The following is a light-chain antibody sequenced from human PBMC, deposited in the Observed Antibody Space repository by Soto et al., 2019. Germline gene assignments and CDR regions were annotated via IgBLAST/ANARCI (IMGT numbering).Light chain of an antibody. CDR3: LHYGSSPRYT. CDR2: DAS. Sequence: EIVLTQSPATLSLSPGERATLSCGASQSVSSSCLAWHQQKPGLAPRLLIYDASSRATGIPDRFSGSGSGTDFTLTISRLEPEDFAVYYCLHYGSSPRYTFGQGTKLEIK. CDR1: QSVSSSC. V-gene: IGKV3D-20*01. J-gene: IGKJ2*01.